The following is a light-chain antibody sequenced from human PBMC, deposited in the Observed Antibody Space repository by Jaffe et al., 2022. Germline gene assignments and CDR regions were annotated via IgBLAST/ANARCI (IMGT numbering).Light chain of an antibody. CDR2: DAS. J-gene: IGKJ4*01. V-gene: IGKV1-33*01. CDR1: QDISNS. Sequence: DIQLTQSPSSLSASVGDRIIITCQASQDISNSLNWYQQRPGRAPKLLIHDASGSQTGVSVRFDGSRSGTDFSLIIHNLQPEDHATYYCQHRGTFGGGTTVEIK. CDR3: QHRGT.